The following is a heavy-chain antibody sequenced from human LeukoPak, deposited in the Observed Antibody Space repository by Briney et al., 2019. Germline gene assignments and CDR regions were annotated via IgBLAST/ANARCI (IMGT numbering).Heavy chain of an antibody. Sequence: SLTLSLTCTVSGDSITSGNYYWTWIRQPAGKGLEWLGRIYTFGSTTYNPSLQSRVTMSLDRAKNQFSLKLSSVSAADTAMYYCAREGRHYLGDVPTAFYHYYYSTNVWGKGTTVIVSS. J-gene: IGHJ6*03. D-gene: IGHD1-1*01. CDR1: GDSITSGNYY. CDR2: IYTFGST. CDR3: AREGRHYLGDVPTAFYHYYYSTNV. V-gene: IGHV4-61*02.